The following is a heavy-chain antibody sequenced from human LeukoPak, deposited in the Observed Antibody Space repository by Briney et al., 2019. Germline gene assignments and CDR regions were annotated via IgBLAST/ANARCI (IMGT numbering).Heavy chain of an antibody. D-gene: IGHD3-3*02. CDR2: IWFDKNQ. CDR1: GFILNDYG. J-gene: IGHJ4*02. Sequence: GGSLRLSCAASGFILNDYGMHWVRQAPGKGLEWVADIWFDKNQHFADSVKGRFAISRDNSKNTVYLQINSLRAEDTAVYYCARDFFHSDISRPFDYWGQGTLVTVSS. CDR3: ARDFFHSDISRPFDY. V-gene: IGHV3-33*01.